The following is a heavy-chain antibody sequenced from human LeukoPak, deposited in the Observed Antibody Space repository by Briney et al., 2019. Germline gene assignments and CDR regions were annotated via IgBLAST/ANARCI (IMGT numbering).Heavy chain of an antibody. CDR1: GFTFSSYG. J-gene: IGHJ4*02. V-gene: IGHV3-33*01. CDR2: IWYDGSNK. CDR3: ARDQPSYYYDSSEDY. D-gene: IGHD3-22*01. Sequence: GRSLRLSCAASGFTFSSYGMHWVRQAPGKGLEWVAVIWYDGSNKYYADSVKGRFTISRDNSKNTLYLQMNSLRAEDTAVYYWARDQPSYYYDSSEDYWGQGTLVTVSS.